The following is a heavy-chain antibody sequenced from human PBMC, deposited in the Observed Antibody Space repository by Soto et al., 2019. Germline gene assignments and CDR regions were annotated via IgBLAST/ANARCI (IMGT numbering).Heavy chain of an antibody. CDR3: ATRFYSSGVLFDY. D-gene: IGHD3-10*01. CDR1: DVTIINYY. CDR2: IYNSGTT. Sequence: SQTMSLTCTVSDVTIINYYCSWIRQTPGKGLEYIGFIYNSGTTNYHPSLKSRVTISIDTSKSQFYLKLTSVTAADTAIYYCATRFYSSGVLFDYWGPGTQVTVSS. J-gene: IGHJ4*02. V-gene: IGHV4-59*13.